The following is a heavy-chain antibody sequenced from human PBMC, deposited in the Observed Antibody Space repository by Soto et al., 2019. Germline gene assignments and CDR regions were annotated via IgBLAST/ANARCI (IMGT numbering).Heavy chain of an antibody. Sequence: QVQLVQSGAEVKKPGASVTVSCKASGYTFDRYVMSWLRQAPGQGLEWMGWITGDTHEATYAQKFQGRVSLTRDRSTTTAYMELRSLRYDDTAVYYCARDRTTDHWGPGTLVTVSS. CDR1: GYTFDRYV. J-gene: IGHJ5*02. CDR3: ARDRTTDH. CDR2: ITGDTHEA. V-gene: IGHV1-18*01.